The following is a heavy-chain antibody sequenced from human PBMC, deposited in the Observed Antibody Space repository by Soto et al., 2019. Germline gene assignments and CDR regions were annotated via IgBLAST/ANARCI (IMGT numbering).Heavy chain of an antibody. CDR3: ARDLVHGGSGSPLGSGMDV. CDR1: GGSLSSYA. Sequence: ASVRVSCKASGGSLSSYAISWVRQAPGQGLEWMGGIIPIFGTANYAQKFQGRVTITADESTSTAYMELSSLRSEDTAVYYCARDLVHGGSGSPLGSGMDVWGQGTTVTVSS. V-gene: IGHV1-69*13. CDR2: IIPIFGTA. D-gene: IGHD3-10*01. J-gene: IGHJ6*02.